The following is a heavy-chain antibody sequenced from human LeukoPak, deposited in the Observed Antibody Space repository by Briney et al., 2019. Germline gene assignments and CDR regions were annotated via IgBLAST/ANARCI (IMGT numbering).Heavy chain of an antibody. CDR2: IIPIFGTA. Sequence: SVKVSCKASGGTFSSYAISWVRQAPGQGLEWMGGIIPIFGTANYAQKFQGRVTITADKSTSTAYMGLSSLRSEDTAVYYCAREEWAMTTVLYWGQGTLVTVSS. V-gene: IGHV1-69*06. CDR1: GGTFSSYA. J-gene: IGHJ4*01. CDR3: AREEWAMTTVLY. D-gene: IGHD4-17*01.